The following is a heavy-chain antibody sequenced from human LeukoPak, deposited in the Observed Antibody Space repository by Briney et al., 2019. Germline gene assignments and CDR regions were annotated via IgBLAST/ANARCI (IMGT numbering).Heavy chain of an antibody. CDR1: GYSFTSDW. CDR2: IYPGDSDT. D-gene: IGHD2-21*02. CDR3: ARLPYCGSDCYPNWFDP. J-gene: IGHJ5*02. Sequence: GESLKISCKGSGYSFTSDWIGWVRQLPGKGLEWMGIIYPGDSDTRYSPSFQGQVTISADKSISTAYLQWSSLKASDSAMYYCARLPYCGSDCYPNWFDPWGQRTLVTVSS. V-gene: IGHV5-51*01.